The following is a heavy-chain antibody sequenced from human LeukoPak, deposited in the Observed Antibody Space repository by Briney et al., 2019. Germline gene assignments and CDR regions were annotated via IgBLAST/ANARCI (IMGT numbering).Heavy chain of an antibody. CDR1: GFTFSSYA. D-gene: IGHD3-22*01. Sequence: GGSLRLSCAASGFTFSSYAMSWVRQAPGKGLEWVSAISGSGGSTYYADSVKGRFTISRDNSKNTLYLQMNSLRAEDTAVYYCAKNNYYDSSGYYPYHFDYWGQETLVTVSS. J-gene: IGHJ4*02. CDR3: AKNNYYDSSGYYPYHFDY. CDR2: ISGSGGST. V-gene: IGHV3-23*01.